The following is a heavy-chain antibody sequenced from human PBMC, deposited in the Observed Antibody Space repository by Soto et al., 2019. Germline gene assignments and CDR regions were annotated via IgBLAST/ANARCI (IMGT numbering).Heavy chain of an antibody. CDR3: ATQQLGYCSSTSCYNVDY. D-gene: IGHD2-2*02. V-gene: IGHV5-10-1*01. CDR1: GYSFTSYW. J-gene: IGHJ4*02. Sequence: GESLKISCKGSGYSFTSYWISWVRQMPGKGLEWMGRIDPSDSYTNYSPPFQGHVTISADKSISTAYLQWGSLKASDTAMYYCATQQLGYCSSTSCYNVDYWGQGTLVTVSS. CDR2: IDPSDSYT.